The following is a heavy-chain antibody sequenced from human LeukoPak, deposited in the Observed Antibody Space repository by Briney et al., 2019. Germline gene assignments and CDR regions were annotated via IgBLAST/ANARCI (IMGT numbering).Heavy chain of an antibody. Sequence: SVKVSCKASGGTFSSYAIIWVRQAPGQGLEWMGRIIPILGIANYAQKFQGRVTITADKSTSTAYMELSSLRSEDTAVYYCAAIVGATTYFDYWGQGTLVTVSS. CDR1: GGTFSSYA. J-gene: IGHJ4*02. CDR2: IIPILGIA. D-gene: IGHD1-26*01. V-gene: IGHV1-69*04. CDR3: AAIVGATTYFDY.